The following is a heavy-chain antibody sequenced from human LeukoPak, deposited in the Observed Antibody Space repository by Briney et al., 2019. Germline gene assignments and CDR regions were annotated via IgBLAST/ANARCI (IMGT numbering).Heavy chain of an antibody. CDR3: ARDPGVRWLVGFDY. CDR1: GFTFSSYG. Sequence: GRSLRLSCAASGFTFSSYGMHWVRQAPGKGLEWVAVMWYGGSNKYYADSVKGRFTISRDNSKNTLYLQMDSLRVEDTAVYYCARDPGVRWLVGFDYWGQGTLVTVFS. CDR2: MWYGGSNK. J-gene: IGHJ4*02. D-gene: IGHD6-19*01. V-gene: IGHV3-33*01.